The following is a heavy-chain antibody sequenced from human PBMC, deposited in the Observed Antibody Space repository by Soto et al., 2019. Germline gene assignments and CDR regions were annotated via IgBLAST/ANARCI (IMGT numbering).Heavy chain of an antibody. CDR1: GDTFSSYA. D-gene: IGHD3-22*01. V-gene: IGHV1-69*12. J-gene: IGHJ6*02. CDR2: IIPIFGTA. CDR3: ARDGSGYRSRASPMDV. Sequence: QVQLVQSGAAVKEPGASVKVSCKASGDTFSSYAISWVRQAPGQGLELMGGIIPIFGTANYAQKFQGRVTITADESTSTAYMELSSLRSEDTAVYYCARDGSGYRSRASPMDVWGQGTTVTVSS.